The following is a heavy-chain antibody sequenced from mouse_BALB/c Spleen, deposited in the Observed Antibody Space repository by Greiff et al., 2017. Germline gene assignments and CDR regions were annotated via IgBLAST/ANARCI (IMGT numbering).Heavy chain of an antibody. CDR2: ISDGGSYT. V-gene: IGHV5-4*02. J-gene: IGHJ3*01. CDR1: GFTFSDYY. D-gene: IGHD2-14*01. CDR3: AREGVRGFAY. Sequence: EVMLVESGGGLVKPGGSLKLSCAASGFTFSDYYMYWVRQTPEKRLEWVATISDGGSYTYYPDSVKGRFTISRDNAKNNLYLQMSSLKSEDTAMYYCAREGVRGFAYWGQGTLVTVSA.